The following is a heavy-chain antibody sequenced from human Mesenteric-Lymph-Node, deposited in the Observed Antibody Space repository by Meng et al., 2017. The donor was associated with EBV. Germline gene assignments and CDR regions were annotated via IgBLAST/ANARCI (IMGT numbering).Heavy chain of an antibody. CDR1: GGSFSGYY. D-gene: IGHD6-19*01. Sequence: QGQLRRWGAGLLKPSETLSLTCAVYGGSFSGYYWSWIRQPPGKGLEWIGEINHSGSTNYNPSLKSRVTISVDTSKNQFSLKLSSVTAADTAVYYCARVGQWLPIDYWGQGTLVTVSS. J-gene: IGHJ4*02. CDR3: ARVGQWLPIDY. V-gene: IGHV4-34*01. CDR2: INHSGST.